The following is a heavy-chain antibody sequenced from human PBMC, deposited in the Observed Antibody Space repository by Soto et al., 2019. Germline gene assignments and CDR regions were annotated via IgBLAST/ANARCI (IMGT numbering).Heavy chain of an antibody. V-gene: IGHV3-11*01. D-gene: IGHD5-18*01. CDR3: AREPVSEYSYGDQSHYYYYGMDV. J-gene: IGHJ6*01. CDR1: GFTFSDYY. Sequence: PGGSLRLSCAASGFTFSDYYMSWIRQAPGKGLEWVSYISSSGSTIYYADSVKGRFTISRDNAKNSLYLQMNSLRAEDTAVYYCAREPVSEYSYGDQSHYYYYGMDVWGQGTTDTVSS. CDR2: ISSSGSTI.